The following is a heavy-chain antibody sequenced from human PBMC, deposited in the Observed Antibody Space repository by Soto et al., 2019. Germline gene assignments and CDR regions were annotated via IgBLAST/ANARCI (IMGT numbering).Heavy chain of an antibody. CDR3: TTGARIVVVPAAQFTAVDY. V-gene: IGHV3-15*01. D-gene: IGHD2-2*01. CDR1: GFTFSNAW. J-gene: IGHJ4*02. CDR2: IKSKTDGGTT. Sequence: GGSLRLSCAASGFTFSNAWMSWVRQAPGKGLEWVGRIKSKTDGGTTDYAAPVKGRFTISRDDSKNTLYLQMNSLKTEDTAVYYCTTGARIVVVPAAQFTAVDYWGQGTLVTVSS.